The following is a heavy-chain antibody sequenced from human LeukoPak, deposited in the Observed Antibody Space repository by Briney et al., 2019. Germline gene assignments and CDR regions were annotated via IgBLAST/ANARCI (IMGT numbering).Heavy chain of an antibody. Sequence: GSLRLSCAASGFTFSSYAMHWVRQAPGKGLEWVAVISYDGSNKYYADSVKGRFTISRDNSKSTLYLQMNSLRAEDTAVYYCARGALEGYCSGGSCYPLVSPTYYGMDVWGQGTTVTVSS. CDR3: ARGALEGYCSGGSCYPLVSPTYYGMDV. CDR2: ISYDGSNK. CDR1: GFTFSSYA. J-gene: IGHJ6*02. V-gene: IGHV3-30-3*01. D-gene: IGHD2-15*01.